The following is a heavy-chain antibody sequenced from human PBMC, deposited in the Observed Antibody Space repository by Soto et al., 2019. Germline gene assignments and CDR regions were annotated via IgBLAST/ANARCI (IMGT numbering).Heavy chain of an antibody. Sequence: GGSLRLSCAASGFTFSSYAMSWVRQAPGKGLEWVSGISGGGGSTYYADSVKGRFTISRDNSKNTLYLQMNSLRAEDTAVYYCAKDTWSGYDNDAFDIWGQGTMVTVS. V-gene: IGHV3-23*01. CDR2: ISGGGGST. D-gene: IGHD5-12*01. J-gene: IGHJ3*02. CDR1: GFTFSSYA. CDR3: AKDTWSGYDNDAFDI.